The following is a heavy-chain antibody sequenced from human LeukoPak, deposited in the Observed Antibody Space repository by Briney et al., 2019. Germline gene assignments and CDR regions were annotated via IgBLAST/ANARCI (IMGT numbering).Heavy chain of an antibody. J-gene: IGHJ4*02. CDR3: AHAQMRLGCTGGSCYYFDH. CDR1: GFSLSTSGVA. V-gene: IGHV2-5*02. D-gene: IGHD2-15*01. CDR2: IYWDDDE. Sequence: ESGPTLVKHTQTLTLTCTFSGFSLSTSGVAVGWIRQPPGKAPEWLAVIYWDDDERYSPSLESRLTITKDTTKNQVVLTMTNVDPVDTGTYFCAHAQMRLGCTGGSCYYFDHWGQGTLVTVSS.